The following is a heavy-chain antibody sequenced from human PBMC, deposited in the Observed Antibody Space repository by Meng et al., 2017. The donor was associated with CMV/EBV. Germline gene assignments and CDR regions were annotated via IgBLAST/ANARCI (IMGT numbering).Heavy chain of an antibody. V-gene: IGHV3-48*04. D-gene: IGHD2-2*01. CDR3: AREVIVVVPVNYYYYYGMDV. CDR1: GFTFSSYS. Sequence: GGSLRLSCAASGFTFSSYSMNWVRQAPGKGLEWVSYISSSSSTIYYADSVKGRFTISRDNAKNSLYLQMNSLRAEDTAVYYCAREVIVVVPVNYYYYYGMDVWGQGTTVTVSS. CDR2: ISSSSSTI. J-gene: IGHJ6*02.